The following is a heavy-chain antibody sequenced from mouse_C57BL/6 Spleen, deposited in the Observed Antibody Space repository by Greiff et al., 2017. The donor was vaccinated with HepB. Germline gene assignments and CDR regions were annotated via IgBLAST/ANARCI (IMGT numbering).Heavy chain of an antibody. J-gene: IGHJ2*01. D-gene: IGHD1-1*01. CDR1: GYTFTDYY. CDR2: INPNNGGT. V-gene: IGHV1-26*01. CDR3: ARRPYYYGSSYLDY. Sequence: EVQLQQSGPELVKPGASVKISCKASGYTFTDYYMNWVKQSHGKSLEWIGDINPNNGGTSYNQKFKGKATLTVDKSSSTAYMELRSLTSEDSAVYYCARRPYYYGSSYLDYWGQGTTLTVSS.